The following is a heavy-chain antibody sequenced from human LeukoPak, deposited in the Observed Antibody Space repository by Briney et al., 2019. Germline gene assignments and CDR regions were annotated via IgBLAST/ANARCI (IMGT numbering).Heavy chain of an antibody. CDR1: GASISSGGYY. J-gene: IGHJ4*02. V-gene: IGHV4-30-2*01. CDR2: IYHSGST. CDR3: AAGGLWAARPGDY. D-gene: IGHD6-6*01. Sequence: SETLSLTCTVSGASISSGGYYWSWLRQPPGKGLEWIGYIYHSGSTYYNPSLKSRVTISVDRSKNQFSLKLSSVTAADTAVYYCAAGGLWAARPGDYWGQGTLVTVSS.